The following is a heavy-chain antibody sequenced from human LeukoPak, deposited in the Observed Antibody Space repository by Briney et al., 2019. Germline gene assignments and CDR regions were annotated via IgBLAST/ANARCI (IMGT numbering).Heavy chain of an antibody. CDR2: TGSAGYT. CDR1: GFTFDNND. CDR3: VRQPDSARYGFDY. Sequence: GGSLRLSCEVSGFTFDNNDMHWVRQTTGKCLELVSATGSAGYTYYADSVRGRFTITRDNAKQSLYLQMNSLRVEDTAVYHCVRQPDSARYGFDYWGRGTQVTVSS. V-gene: IGHV3-13*01. J-gene: IGHJ4*02. D-gene: IGHD1-14*01.